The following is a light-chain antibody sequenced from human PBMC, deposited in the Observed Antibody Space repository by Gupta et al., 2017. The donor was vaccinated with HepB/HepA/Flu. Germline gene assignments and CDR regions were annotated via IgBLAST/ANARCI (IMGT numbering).Light chain of an antibody. V-gene: IGLV3-19*01. J-gene: IGLJ2*01. CDR3: NSRDSSGNHLV. Sequence: SSELAQYAAVSVALGQTVRITCQGDSLRSYYASWYQQKPGQTPVLVIYGKNNRPSGIPDRFSGSSSGNTASLTITGAQAEDEADYYCNSRDSSGNHLVFGGGTKLTVL. CDR2: GKN. CDR1: SLRSYY.